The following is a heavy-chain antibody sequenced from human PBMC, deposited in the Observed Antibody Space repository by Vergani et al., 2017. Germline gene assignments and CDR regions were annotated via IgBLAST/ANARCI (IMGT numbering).Heavy chain of an antibody. J-gene: IGHJ6*02. V-gene: IGHV4-61*02. CDR3: ARGGLWFGEAYYYYGMDV. CDR2: IYTSGST. Sequence: QVQLQESGPGLVKPSQTLSLTCTVSGGSISSGSYYWSWIRQPAGKGLEWIGRIYTSGSTNYNPSLKSRVTISVDTSKNQFSLKLSSVTAADTAVYYCARGGLWFGEAYYYYGMDVWGQGTTVTVSS. CDR1: GGSISSGSYY. D-gene: IGHD3-10*01.